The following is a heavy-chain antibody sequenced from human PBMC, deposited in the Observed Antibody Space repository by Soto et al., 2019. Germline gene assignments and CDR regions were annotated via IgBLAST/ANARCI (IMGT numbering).Heavy chain of an antibody. Sequence: GGSLRLSCAASGFTFSSYSMNWVRQAPGKGLEWVSSISSSSSYIYYADSVKGRFTISRDNAKNSLYLQMNSLRAEDTAVYYCARDDAAVATIGRAYYMDVWGKGTTVTGSS. J-gene: IGHJ6*03. CDR3: ARDDAAVATIGRAYYMDV. V-gene: IGHV3-21*01. CDR2: ISSSSSYI. CDR1: GFTFSSYS. D-gene: IGHD5-12*01.